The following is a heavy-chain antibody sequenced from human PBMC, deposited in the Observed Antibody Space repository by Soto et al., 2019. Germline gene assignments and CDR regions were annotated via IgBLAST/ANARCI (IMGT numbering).Heavy chain of an antibody. CDR3: ASYANYNHF. CDR2: VYYSGST. J-gene: IGHJ4*02. CDR1: GGSMSSYY. V-gene: IGHV4-59*01. Sequence: QVQLQESGPGLVKPSETLSLTCNVSGGSMSSYYWSWIRQPPGKGLEWIGYVYYSGSTNYNPSLKSPVSISVDTSKNQFSLKLSSVTAADTAVYYCASYANYNHFWGQGTLVTVSS. D-gene: IGHD4-4*01.